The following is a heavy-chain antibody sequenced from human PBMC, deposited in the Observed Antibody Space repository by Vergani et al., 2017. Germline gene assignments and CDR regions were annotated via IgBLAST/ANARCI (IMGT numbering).Heavy chain of an antibody. D-gene: IGHD3-22*01. CDR3: ARAVVRGVPEGYHYYYDMDV. CDR1: GGSISSYY. V-gene: IGHV4-59*01. Sequence: QVQLQESGPGLVKPSETLSLTCTVSGGSISSYYWSWIRQPPGKGLEWIGYIYYSGSTNCNPFLKSRVTISVDTSKNQFSLKLSSVTAADTAVYYCARAVVRGVPEGYHYYYDMDVWGKGTTVTVSS. CDR2: IYYSGST. J-gene: IGHJ6*03.